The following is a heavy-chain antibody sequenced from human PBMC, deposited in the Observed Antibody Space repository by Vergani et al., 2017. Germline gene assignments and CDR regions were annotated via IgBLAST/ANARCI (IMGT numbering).Heavy chain of an antibody. D-gene: IGHD3-22*01. CDR2: IYYSGST. V-gene: IGHV4-30-4*08. CDR3: ARERDYYDSSGYYFHDAFDI. Sequence: QVQLQESGPGLVKPSQTLSLTCTVSGGSISSGDYYWSWIRQPPGKGLEWIAYIYYSGSTYYNPSLKSRVTISVDTSKNQFSLNLSSVTAADTAVYYCARERDYYDSSGYYFHDAFDIWGQGTMVTVSS. J-gene: IGHJ3*02. CDR1: GGSISSGDYY.